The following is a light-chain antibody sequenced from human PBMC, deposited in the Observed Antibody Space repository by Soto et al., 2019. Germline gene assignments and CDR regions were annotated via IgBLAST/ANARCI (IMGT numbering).Light chain of an antibody. CDR2: GAS. V-gene: IGKV3-15*01. CDR1: QSVNSS. Sequence: EIVLTQSPGTLSLSPGERATLSCRASQSVNSSYLAWYQQKPGQAPRLLIYGASSRATGIPVRFSGSGSGTEFTLTISSLQSEDFAIYYCQQYNNWPPWTFGQGTKVEIK. J-gene: IGKJ1*01. CDR3: QQYNNWPPWT.